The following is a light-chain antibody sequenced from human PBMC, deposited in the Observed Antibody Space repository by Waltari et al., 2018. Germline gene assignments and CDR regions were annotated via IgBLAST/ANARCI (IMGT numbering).Light chain of an antibody. CDR1: NLATKS. CDR3: QVWDDSNNSGV. V-gene: IGLV3-21*04. J-gene: IGLJ3*02. Sequence: YVLTHPPSLSVAPGETARLTCGGDNLATKSVNWYQFKPGQAPRLVMFYDSDRPPGIPERLSGSNSGNTATLTITWVEAGDEADYHCQVWDDSNNSGVFGGGTKLTVL. CDR2: YDS.